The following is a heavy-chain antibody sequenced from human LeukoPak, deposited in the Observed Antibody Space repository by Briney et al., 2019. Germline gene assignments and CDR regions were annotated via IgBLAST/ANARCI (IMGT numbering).Heavy chain of an antibody. CDR1: GGSTSSSSYY. V-gene: IGHV4-39*07. Sequence: PSETLSLTCTVSGGSTSSSSYYWGWIRQPPGKGLEWIGSIYYSGSTYYNPSLKSRVTISVDTSKNQFSLKLSSVTAADTAVYYCARSTSYGSGSYRHWGQGTLVTVSS. J-gene: IGHJ4*02. CDR3: ARSTSYGSGSYRH. D-gene: IGHD3-10*01. CDR2: IYYSGST.